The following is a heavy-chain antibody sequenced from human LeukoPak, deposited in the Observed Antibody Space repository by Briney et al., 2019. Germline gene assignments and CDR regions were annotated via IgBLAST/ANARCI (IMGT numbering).Heavy chain of an antibody. CDR2: IYSSGTT. V-gene: IGHV4-59*01. D-gene: IGHD5-24*01. J-gene: IGHJ3*02. CDR1: GGSISSYY. CDR3: ARDVRDRDGFDI. Sequence: SETLSLTCTVSGGSISSYYWSWIRQPPGKGLEWIGYIYSSGTTNYNPSLKSRVTISVDTSKNQFSLKLSSVTAADTAVYYCARDVRDRDGFDIWGQGTMVTVSS.